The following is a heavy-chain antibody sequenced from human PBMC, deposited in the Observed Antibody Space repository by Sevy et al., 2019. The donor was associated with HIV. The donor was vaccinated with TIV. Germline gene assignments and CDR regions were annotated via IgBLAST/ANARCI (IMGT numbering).Heavy chain of an antibody. D-gene: IGHD6-13*01. CDR3: AKEGTWYGRDYLDY. Sequence: GGSLRLSCVASGFSFSLYAMSWVRQAPGKGLEWVSAISGGGGSTYYADSVKGRFTISRDTSKNTLSLQMTSLRAEDTAVYYCAKEGTWYGRDYLDYWGRGTLVTVSS. V-gene: IGHV3-23*01. CDR1: GFSFSLYA. J-gene: IGHJ4*02. CDR2: ISGGGGST.